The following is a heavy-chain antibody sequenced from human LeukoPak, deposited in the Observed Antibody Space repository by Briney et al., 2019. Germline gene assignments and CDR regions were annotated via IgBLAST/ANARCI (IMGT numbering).Heavy chain of an antibody. CDR1: GASSSSSY. CDR2: IYYNGNT. V-gene: IGHV4-59*01. J-gene: IGHJ3*02. D-gene: IGHD3-22*01. Sequence: PSGTLSLTCTVSGASSSSSYWSLVRQPPGKRLEWIGFIYYNGNTNSNPSLKSRVTISVDTSKNQFSLKLTSVTAADTAVYYCVRGNYDNRGYSNAFDIWGQGAMVTVSS. CDR3: VRGNYDNRGYSNAFDI.